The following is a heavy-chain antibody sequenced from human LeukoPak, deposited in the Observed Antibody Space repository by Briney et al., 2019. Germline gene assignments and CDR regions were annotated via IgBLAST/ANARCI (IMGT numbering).Heavy chain of an antibody. J-gene: IGHJ4*02. CDR2: ISSSGSTI. Sequence: PGGSLRLSCAASGFTFSSYEMNWVRQAPGKGLEWVSYISSSGSTIYYADSVKGRFTISRDNAKNSLYLQMNSLRAEDTAVYYCARDAGKQKSFDYWGQGTLVTVSS. V-gene: IGHV3-48*03. D-gene: IGHD3-10*01. CDR3: ARDAGKQKSFDY. CDR1: GFTFSSYE.